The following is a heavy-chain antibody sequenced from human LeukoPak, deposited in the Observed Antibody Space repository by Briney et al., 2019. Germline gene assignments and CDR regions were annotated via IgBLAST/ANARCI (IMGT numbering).Heavy chain of an antibody. CDR2: INHSGST. Sequence: SETLSLTCAVYGGSFSGYYWSWIRQPPGKWLEWIGEINHSGSTNYNPSLKSRVTISVDTSKNQFSLKLSSVTAADTAVYYCARGVLTTVISFDYWGQGTLVTVSS. J-gene: IGHJ4*02. CDR3: ARGVLTTVISFDY. V-gene: IGHV4-34*01. D-gene: IGHD4-11*01. CDR1: GGSFSGYY.